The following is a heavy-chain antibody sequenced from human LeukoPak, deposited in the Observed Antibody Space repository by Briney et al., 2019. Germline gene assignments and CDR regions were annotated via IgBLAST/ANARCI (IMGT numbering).Heavy chain of an antibody. CDR1: GFPFSTYW. J-gene: IGHJ4*02. D-gene: IGHD1-14*01. CDR2: IKEDGSQK. CDR3: ARSPLRRSDS. Sequence: GGPLRLSCAASGFPFSTYWMSWVRQAPGKGLEWVADIKEDGSQKHYVDSVKGRFTISRDNAKSSLYLQMNNLRAEDTAVYYCARSPLRRSDSWGQGTLVIVSP. V-gene: IGHV3-7*01.